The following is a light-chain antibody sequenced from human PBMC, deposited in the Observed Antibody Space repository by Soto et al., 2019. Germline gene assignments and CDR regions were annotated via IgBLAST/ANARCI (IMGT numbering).Light chain of an antibody. CDR3: KQRSHWPPIT. CDR2: DAS. V-gene: IGKV3-11*01. J-gene: IGKJ5*01. Sequence: EIVLTQSPATLSLSPGERATLSCRASQSVKTFLLWYQHRPGQAPRVLIYDASHRATGIPARFRGSGSGTDFTLTIISLEPEDAGIYYCKQRSHWPPITFGQGTRLEV. CDR1: QSVKTF.